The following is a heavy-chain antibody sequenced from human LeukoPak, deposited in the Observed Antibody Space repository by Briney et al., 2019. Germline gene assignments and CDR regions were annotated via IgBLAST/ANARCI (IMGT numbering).Heavy chain of an antibody. CDR1: GGSISSYY. V-gene: IGHV4-59*01. CDR2: IYYSGST. Sequence: PSETLSLTCTVPGGSISSYYWSWIRQPPGKGLEWIGYIYYSGSTNYNPSLKSRVTISVDTSKNQFSLKLSSVTAADTAVYYCVRSYYDSSGYYPDYFDYWGQGTLVTVSS. J-gene: IGHJ4*02. D-gene: IGHD3-22*01. CDR3: VRSYYDSSGYYPDYFDY.